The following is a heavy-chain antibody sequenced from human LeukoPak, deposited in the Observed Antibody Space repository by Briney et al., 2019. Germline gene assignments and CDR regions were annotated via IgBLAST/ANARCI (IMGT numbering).Heavy chain of an antibody. D-gene: IGHD6-19*01. V-gene: IGHV3-30-3*01. CDR1: GFTFSSYA. CDR2: ISYDGSNK. J-gene: IGHJ4*02. CDR3: ARRSSGLIDY. Sequence: GGSLRLSCAASGFTFSSYAMHWVRQAPGKGLEWVAVISYDGSNKYYADSVKGRFTISRDNSKNTLYLQMNSLRAEDTAVYYCARRSSGLIDYWGQGTLVTVSS.